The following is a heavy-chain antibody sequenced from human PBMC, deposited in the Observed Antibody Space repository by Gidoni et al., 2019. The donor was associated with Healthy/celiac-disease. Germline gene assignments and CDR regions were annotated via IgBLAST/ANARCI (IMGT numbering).Heavy chain of an antibody. CDR2: IWYDGSNK. J-gene: IGHJ6*02. CDR3: ARDWDGRQTYYYGMDV. V-gene: IGHV3-33*01. CDR1: GFTFSRYG. Sequence: QVQLVESGGGVVQPGRSLRLSCSASGFTFSRYGMHWVRQAPGKGLEWVAVIWYDGSNKYYADSVKGRFTISRDNSKNTLYLQMNSLRAEDTAVYYCARDWDGRQTYYYGMDVWGQGTTVTVSS. D-gene: IGHD1-26*01.